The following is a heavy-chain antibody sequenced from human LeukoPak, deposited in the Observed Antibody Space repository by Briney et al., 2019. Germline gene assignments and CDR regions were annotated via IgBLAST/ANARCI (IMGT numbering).Heavy chain of an antibody. CDR1: GFTFSSYG. V-gene: IGHV3-30*02. J-gene: IGHJ4*02. CDR2: IRYDGSNK. CDR3: AKDQFMIAGRGFDY. D-gene: IGHD3-22*01. Sequence: GGSLRLSCAASGFTFSSYGMHWVRQAPGKGLEWVAFIRYDGSNKYYADSVKGRFTISRDNSENTLYLQMNSLRAEDTAVYYCAKDQFMIAGRGFDYWGQGTLVTVSS.